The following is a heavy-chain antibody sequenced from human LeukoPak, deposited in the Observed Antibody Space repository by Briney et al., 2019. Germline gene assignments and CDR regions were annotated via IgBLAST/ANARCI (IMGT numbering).Heavy chain of an antibody. D-gene: IGHD3-22*01. V-gene: IGHV3-74*01. CDR3: ARDLGRYYDTSDNWFDP. J-gene: IGHJ5*02. Sequence: PGGSLRLSCAASGFTFSSFTMSWVRQAPGKGLVWVSRINSDGINTSYADSVKGRFTISRDNAKNTLNLQMNSLRAEDTAVYYCARDLGRYYDTSDNWFDPWGQGTLVTVSS. CDR2: INSDGINT. CDR1: GFTFSSFT.